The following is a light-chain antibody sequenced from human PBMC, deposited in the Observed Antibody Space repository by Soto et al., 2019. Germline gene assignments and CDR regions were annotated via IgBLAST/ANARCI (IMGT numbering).Light chain of an antibody. J-gene: IGLJ1*01. Sequence: QSALSQPRSVSGSPGQSVTISCTGTSSDVGVYKYVSWYRQHTGRAPKLMMYDVITRPSGVPDRFSGSKSGNTASLTISGLQSEDEADYYCCSYSGDYTFVLGTGTKLTVL. CDR3: CSYSGDYTFV. CDR2: DVI. CDR1: SSDVGVYKY. V-gene: IGLV2-11*01.